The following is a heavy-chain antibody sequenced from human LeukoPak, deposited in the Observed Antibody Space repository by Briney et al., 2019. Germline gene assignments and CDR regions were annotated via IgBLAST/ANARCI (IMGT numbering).Heavy chain of an antibody. D-gene: IGHD6-13*01. J-gene: IGHJ4*02. Sequence: PSETLSLTCTVSGGSLSSYFWSWIRQPPGKGLEWIAYIYYSGSTNYNPSLKSRVTISVDTSKNQFSLKLSSVTAADTAVYYCARQPSSWFTSFDSWGQGTLATVSS. V-gene: IGHV4-59*01. CDR1: GGSLSSYF. CDR3: ARQPSSWFTSFDS. CDR2: IYYSGST.